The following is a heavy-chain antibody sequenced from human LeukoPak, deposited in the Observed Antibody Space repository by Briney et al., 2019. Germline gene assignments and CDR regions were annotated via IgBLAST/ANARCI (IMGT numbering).Heavy chain of an antibody. J-gene: IGHJ4*02. CDR1: RFAVSTKY. Sequence: GGSLRLSCAVARFAVSTKYMSWVRQAPGKGREWVSLIYSVSGTYFADSVKGRFTISRDNSKTTLYLQMNNLRAEDTAVYYCARGGNSSTWYEFDYWGQGTLVTVSS. CDR3: ARGGNSSTWYEFDY. CDR2: IYSVSGT. D-gene: IGHD6-13*01. V-gene: IGHV3-53*01.